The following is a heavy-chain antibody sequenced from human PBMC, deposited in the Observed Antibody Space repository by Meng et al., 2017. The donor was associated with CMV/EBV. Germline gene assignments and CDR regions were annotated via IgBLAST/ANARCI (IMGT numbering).Heavy chain of an antibody. V-gene: IGHV2-5*02. CDR1: GSSLSTSGVV. D-gene: IGHD2-21*02. Sequence: TFQQPLPPLVNPPQTLTLPCHFSGSSLSTSGVVVRWIRQPPGKALEWLALIYWDGDKRYSPSLKSRLTITKDTSKNLVVLTMTNMDPVNTATYYCAHIHCGADCYPLNYFDHWGQGTLVTVSS. CDR3: AHIHCGADCYPLNYFDH. J-gene: IGHJ4*02. CDR2: IYWDGDK.